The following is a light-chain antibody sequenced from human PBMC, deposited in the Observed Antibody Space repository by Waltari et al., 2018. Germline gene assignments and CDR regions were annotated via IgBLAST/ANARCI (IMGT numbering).Light chain of an antibody. J-gene: IGLJ1*01. V-gene: IGLV3-21*01. CDR2: YDN. Sequence: SYVLTQPPSVSVAPGETARITCGENNIESKSVHWYRQRPGQAPVVVISYDNDRAAGIPERFSGSNSGNTATLTISRVEAGDEADYYCQVWDANTDPGVFGTGTEVTVL. CDR1: NIESKS. CDR3: QVWDANTDPGV.